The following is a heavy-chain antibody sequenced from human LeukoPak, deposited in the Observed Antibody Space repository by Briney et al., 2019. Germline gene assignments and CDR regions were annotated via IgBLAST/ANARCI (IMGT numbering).Heavy chain of an antibody. V-gene: IGHV4-4*07. D-gene: IGHD4-17*01. CDR2: IYTTGGT. CDR1: GGSISTYY. J-gene: IGHJ4*02. CDR3: ARTTVTPNFDY. Sequence: PSETLSLSCSVSGGSISTYYWSWIRQPAGKGLEWIGRIYTTGGTNYNPSLKSRVTMSVDTSKNQFSLKLTSVTAADTAVYYCARTTVTPNFDYWGQGTLVTVSS.